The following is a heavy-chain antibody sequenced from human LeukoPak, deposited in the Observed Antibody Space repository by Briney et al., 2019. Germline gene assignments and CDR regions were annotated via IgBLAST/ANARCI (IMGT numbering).Heavy chain of an antibody. J-gene: IGHJ3*02. V-gene: IGHV1-2*06. Sequence: ASVKVSCKASGYTFTGYYMHWVRQAPGQGLEWMGRINPNSGGTNYAQKFQGRVTMTRDTSISTAYMELSRLRSDDTAVYYCARDNRAVIAAAADAFDIWGQGTVVTVSS. D-gene: IGHD6-13*01. CDR1: GYTFTGYY. CDR3: ARDNRAVIAAAADAFDI. CDR2: INPNSGGT.